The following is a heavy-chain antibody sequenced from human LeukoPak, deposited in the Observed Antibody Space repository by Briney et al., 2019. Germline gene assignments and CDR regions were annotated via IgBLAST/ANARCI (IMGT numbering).Heavy chain of an antibody. V-gene: IGHV3-30*03. CDR1: GFTFSNYD. CDR2: ISYDGSDK. J-gene: IGHJ4*02. CDR3: ARDSSHFDY. Sequence: GRSLRLSCVASGFTFSNYDMHWVRQAPGKGLQWVAVISYDGSDKDYVDFALGRFTISRDNSKNTLYPQMNSLRAEDTAVYYCARDSSHFDYWGQGTLVTVSS.